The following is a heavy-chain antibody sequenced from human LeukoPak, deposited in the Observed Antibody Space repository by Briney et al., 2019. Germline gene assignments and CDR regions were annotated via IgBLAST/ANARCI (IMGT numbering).Heavy chain of an antibody. CDR2: IYYSGST. CDR3: ASVGDYYDSSGYRH. J-gene: IGHJ4*02. CDR1: GGSISSSSYY. D-gene: IGHD3-22*01. Sequence: SETLSLTCTVSGGSISSSSYYWGWIRQPPGKGLEWIGSIYYSGSTYYNPSLKSRVTISVDTSKNQFSLKLSSVTAADTAVYYCASVGDYYDSSGYRHWGQGTLVTVSS. V-gene: IGHV4-39*07.